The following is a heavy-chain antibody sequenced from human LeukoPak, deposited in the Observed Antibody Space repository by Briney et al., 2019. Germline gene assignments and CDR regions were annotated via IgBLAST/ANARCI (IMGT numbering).Heavy chain of an antibody. CDR2: IYYSENT. V-gene: IGHV4-39*01. CDR1: GGSIGSSSYY. J-gene: IGHJ6*03. CDR3: ARSGVSFYYYYYMGV. Sequence: SETLSLTCTVSGGSIGSSSYYWGWIRQPPGKGLEWIGSIYYSENTYYNPSLKSRVTISVDTSKNQFFLKLSSVTAADTAVYYCARSGVSFYYYYYMGVWGKGTTVTISS.